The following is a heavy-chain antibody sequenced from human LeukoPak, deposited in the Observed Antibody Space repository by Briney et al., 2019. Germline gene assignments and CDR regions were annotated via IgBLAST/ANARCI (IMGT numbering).Heavy chain of an antibody. J-gene: IGHJ4*02. D-gene: IGHD2-2*01. V-gene: IGHV4-4*02. CDR2: IYHSGST. CDR3: ASVPSTSFVYFDY. CDR1: GGSISSSNW. Sequence: PSGTLSLTCDVSGGSISSSNWWSWVRQPPGKGLEWIGEIYHSGSTNYNPSLKSRVTISVDKSKNQFSLKLSSVTAADTAVYYCASVPSTSFVYFDYWGQGTLVTVSS.